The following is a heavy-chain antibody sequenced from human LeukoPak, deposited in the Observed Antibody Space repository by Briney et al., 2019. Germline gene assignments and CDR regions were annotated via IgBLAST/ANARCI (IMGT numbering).Heavy chain of an antibody. CDR2: INHSGST. CDR1: GVSFSGYY. Sequence: PSETLSLTCAVYGVSFSGYYWSWIRQPPGKGLEWIGEINHSGSTNYNPSLKSRVTISVDMSKNQFSLKLSSVTAADTAVYYCARGPPPYYYGSGTPPPDYWGQGTLVTVSS. CDR3: ARGPPPYYYGSGTPPPDY. V-gene: IGHV4-34*01. J-gene: IGHJ4*02. D-gene: IGHD3-10*01.